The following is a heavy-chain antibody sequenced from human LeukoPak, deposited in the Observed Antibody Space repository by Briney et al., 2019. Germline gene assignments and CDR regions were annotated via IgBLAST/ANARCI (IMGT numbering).Heavy chain of an antibody. CDR3: AKGAMAYYDGSGYNNFDY. J-gene: IGHJ4*02. CDR1: GFTFSAYA. Sequence: GGSLRLSCAVSGFTFSAYAMSWVRQAPGKGLEWVSAMSGSGGMTYYADSVKGRFSISRDNSKNTLHLQMNSLRAEGTAVYYCAKGAMAYYDGSGYNNFDYWGQGTPVIVTS. CDR2: MSGSGGMT. V-gene: IGHV3-23*01. D-gene: IGHD3-22*01.